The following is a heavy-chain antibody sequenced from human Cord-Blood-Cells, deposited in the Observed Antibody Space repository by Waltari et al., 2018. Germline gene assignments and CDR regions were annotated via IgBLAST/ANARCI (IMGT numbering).Heavy chain of an antibody. J-gene: IGHJ4*02. V-gene: IGHV3-30*18. Sequence: QVQLVESGGGVVQPGRSLRLSCAASGFTFSSYGMHWVRQAPGKGLEWVAGISYDGSNKYYADSVKGRFTISRDNSKNTLYLQMNSLRAEDTAVYYCAKEPTGYSSSWSFDYWGQGTLVTVSS. CDR1: GFTFSSYG. D-gene: IGHD6-13*01. CDR2: ISYDGSNK. CDR3: AKEPTGYSSSWSFDY.